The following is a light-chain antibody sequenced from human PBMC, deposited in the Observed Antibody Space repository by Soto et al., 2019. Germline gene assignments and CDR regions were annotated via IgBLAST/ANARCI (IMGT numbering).Light chain of an antibody. V-gene: IGLV2-14*01. CDR1: NSDVGAYNY. Sequence: QSALTQPASVSGSPGQSITIPCTGTNSDVGAYNYVSWYQHHPGKAPKLMIYEVFIRPSVVSSRFSGSKSGSTASLTISGLLAEDEADYYCSSYTTTNTLYVFGTGTKLTVL. CDR3: SSYTTTNTLYV. J-gene: IGLJ1*01. CDR2: EVF.